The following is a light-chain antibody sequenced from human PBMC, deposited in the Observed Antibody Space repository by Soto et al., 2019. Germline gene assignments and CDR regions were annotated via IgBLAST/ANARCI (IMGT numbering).Light chain of an antibody. CDR2: AAS. Sequence: EVLLTQSPATLSFSPGERATLSCRDSRSFASSYLAWYQHKPGQAPRLLIYAASSRATGIPDRFIGSGSGTDFTLTISRLEPEDFAVYYCQQYGSSPPRITFGQGTRLEL. CDR3: QQYGSSPPRIT. J-gene: IGKJ5*01. V-gene: IGKV3-20*01. CDR1: RSFASSY.